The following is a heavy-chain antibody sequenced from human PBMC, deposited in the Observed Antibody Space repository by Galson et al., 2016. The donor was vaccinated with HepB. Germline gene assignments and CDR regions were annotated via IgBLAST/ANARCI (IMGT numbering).Heavy chain of an antibody. V-gene: IGHV3-53*01. J-gene: IGHJ4*02. CDR3: ARSDYFGSGNYEF. Sequence: SLRLSCAASGFTVNSYGVHWVRQAPGKGLEWVSLITSGDTTYYADAVKGRFTIFRDNSKNTLSLQMTRLRVEDTAVYFCARSDYFGSGNYEFWGQGSLVIVSS. D-gene: IGHD3-10*01. CDR2: ITSGDTT. CDR1: GFTVNSYG.